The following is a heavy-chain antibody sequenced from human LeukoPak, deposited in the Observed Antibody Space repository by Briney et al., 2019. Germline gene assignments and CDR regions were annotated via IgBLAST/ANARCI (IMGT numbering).Heavy chain of an antibody. CDR1: GFTLSPQL. J-gene: IGHJ4*02. CDR3: AKDPSFYCTGGSCHSKYYFDD. Sequence: GGSLRLSCVASGFTLSPQLMTWFRQAPGRGLEWVSEINGRDGTTHFADSVKGRFTISRDNSKNTLYLQMNCLRAEDTALYYCAKDPSFYCTGGSCHSKYYFDDWGQGTLVTVSS. V-gene: IGHV3-23*01. D-gene: IGHD2-15*01. CDR2: INGRDGTT.